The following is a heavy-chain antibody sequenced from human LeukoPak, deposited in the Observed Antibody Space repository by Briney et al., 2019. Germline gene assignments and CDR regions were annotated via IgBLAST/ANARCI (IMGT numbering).Heavy chain of an antibody. CDR1: GFTFDDYA. Sequence: GGSLRLSCAASGFTFDDYAMHGVRQAPGKGLEWVSLINGDGGGTYYGDSVRGRFTISGDNSKNSLCLQMNSLRTEDTAVYYCARAMVPLFENWGQGTLVTVSS. J-gene: IGHJ4*02. V-gene: IGHV3-43*02. D-gene: IGHD4/OR15-4a*01. CDR3: ARAMVPLFEN. CDR2: INGDGGGT.